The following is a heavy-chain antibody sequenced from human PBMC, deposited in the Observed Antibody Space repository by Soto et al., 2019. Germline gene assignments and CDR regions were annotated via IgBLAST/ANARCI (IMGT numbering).Heavy chain of an antibody. V-gene: IGHV3-30*18. CDR2: ISHHGTAE. D-gene: IGHD6-19*01. Sequence: QVQLVESGGGVVQPGRSLRLSCLASGFTFSTNGMHWVRQAPGKGLEWVAMISHHGTAEYYLDSVRGRFTISRDNSNNTLYLPVDSLRVQYTAVYYCAKDLYSNGWYNYFDPWGQRTQVTVSS. J-gene: IGHJ5*02. CDR1: GFTFSTNG. CDR3: AKDLYSNGWYNYFDP.